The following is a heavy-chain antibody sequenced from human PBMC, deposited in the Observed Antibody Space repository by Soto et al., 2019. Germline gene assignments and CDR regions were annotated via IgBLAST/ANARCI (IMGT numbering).Heavy chain of an antibody. CDR1: GFTFSSYA. CDR3: AKDRACQYSSSSTLNWFDP. J-gene: IGHJ5*02. Sequence: PGGSLRLSCAASGFTFSSYAMSWVRQAPGKGLEWVSAISGSGGSTYYADSVKGRFTISRDNSKNTLYLQMNSPRAEDTPVYYCAKDRACQYSSSSTLNWFDPWGQGTLVTVSS. V-gene: IGHV3-23*01. CDR2: ISGSGGST. D-gene: IGHD6-6*01.